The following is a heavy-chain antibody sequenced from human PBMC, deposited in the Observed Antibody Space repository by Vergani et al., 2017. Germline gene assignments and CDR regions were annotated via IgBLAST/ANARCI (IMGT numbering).Heavy chain of an antibody. Sequence: QVQLQESGPGLVKPSETLSLTCTVSGGSISSYYWSWIRQPPGKGLEWIGYIYYSGSTNYNPSLKSRVTISVDTSKNQFSLKLSSVTAADTAVYYCGGTMVRGVMRSQDRIYYYGMDVWGQGTTVTVSS. CDR1: GGSISSYY. J-gene: IGHJ6*02. D-gene: IGHD3-10*01. CDR2: IYYSGST. CDR3: GGTMVRGVMRSQDRIYYYGMDV. V-gene: IGHV4-59*01.